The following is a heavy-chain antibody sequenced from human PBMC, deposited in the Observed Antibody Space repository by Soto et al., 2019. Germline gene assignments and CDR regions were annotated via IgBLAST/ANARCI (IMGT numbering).Heavy chain of an antibody. D-gene: IGHD4-17*01. V-gene: IGHV3-64*01. CDR3: ARRSDGMCYGGYDY. CDR2: IRSNGGSA. CDR1: GFTLSYYS. J-gene: IGHJ4*02. Sequence: EVQLVESGGGVVQPGGALRLSCAASGFTLSYYSIHWVRQAPGKGLEYVSAIRSNGGSASYANSVRGRFTISRDDSKNTVYLKMGSLRAEDMAVYYCARRSDGMCYGGYDYRGQGTLGTVSS.